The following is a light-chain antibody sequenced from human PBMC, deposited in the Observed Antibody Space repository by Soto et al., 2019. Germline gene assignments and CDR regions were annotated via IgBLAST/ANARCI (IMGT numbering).Light chain of an antibody. V-gene: IGKV3-20*01. J-gene: IGKJ1*01. CDR2: GAS. Sequence: DIVLTQSPGTLSLSPGQRATLSCWASQTVSSNYLAWFQQKPGQAPRLLISGASNRATGIPDRFSGSGSGTDFTLTISRLEPEDSAVYYCLQYGNAPWAFGQGTKVDIK. CDR1: QTVSSNY. CDR3: LQYGNAPWA.